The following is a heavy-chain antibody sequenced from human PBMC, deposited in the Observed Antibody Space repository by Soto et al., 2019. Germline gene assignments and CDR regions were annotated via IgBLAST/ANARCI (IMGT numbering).Heavy chain of an antibody. Sequence: EVQLLESGGNLVQPGGSLRLSCAASGFTFSSYAMSWVRQAPGKGLEWVSTVGVSGATTYYTDSVKGRFTISRGNSNNTLFLQMHSLRAVDTAIYYCAKFRAGLGSQTDSWGQGTLVSVSS. CDR2: VGVSGATT. D-gene: IGHD3-10*01. V-gene: IGHV3-23*01. CDR1: GFTFSSYA. CDR3: AKFRAGLGSQTDS. J-gene: IGHJ4*02.